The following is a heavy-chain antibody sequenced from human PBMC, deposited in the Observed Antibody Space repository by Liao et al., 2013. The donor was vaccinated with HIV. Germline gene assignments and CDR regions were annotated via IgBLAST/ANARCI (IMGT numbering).Heavy chain of an antibody. D-gene: IGHD4-11*01. Sequence: QVQLQESGPGVVNPSETLSLACTVSGGSVNGYYWTWLRQPAGKGLEWIGRIDSNGNFAYNPSLKSRLTMSVDRSKNQFSLRLNSVTAADTAVYYCARGRVQLLFPYFDNWGPEPGRRLF. CDR1: GGSVNGYY. CDR2: IDSNGNF. J-gene: IGHJ4*02. CDR3: ARGRVQLLFPYFDN. V-gene: IGHV4-4*07.